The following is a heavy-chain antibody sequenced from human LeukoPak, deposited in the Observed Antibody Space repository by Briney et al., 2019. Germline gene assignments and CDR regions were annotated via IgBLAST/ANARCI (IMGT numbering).Heavy chain of an antibody. CDR2: INSDGSST. J-gene: IGHJ4*02. Sequence: GGSLRLSCAASGFTFSRYWMHWVRQAPGKGLMWVSRINSDGSSTSYADSVKGRFTISRDNAKNTMYLQMNSLRAEDTAVYYCARGVYTGYNSDCWGQGTLVTVSS. CDR3: ARGVYTGYNSDC. CDR1: GFTFSRYW. V-gene: IGHV3-74*01. D-gene: IGHD3-9*01.